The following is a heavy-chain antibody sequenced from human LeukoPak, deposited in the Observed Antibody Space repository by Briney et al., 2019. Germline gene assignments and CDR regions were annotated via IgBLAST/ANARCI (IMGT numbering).Heavy chain of an antibody. CDR2: ISHRGSS. V-gene: IGHV4-34*01. J-gene: IGHJ4*02. D-gene: IGHD3-22*01. Sequence: PSETLSLTCAVYGGSFSGYYWSWIRQPPGKGLEWIGEISHRGSSNSNPSLKSRVTMSADMSKNQFSLKLSSVTAADTAVYFCARLAYYLDSSGYYLYYFDNWGQGTPVTVSS. CDR3: ARLAYYLDSSGYYLYYFDN. CDR1: GGSFSGYY.